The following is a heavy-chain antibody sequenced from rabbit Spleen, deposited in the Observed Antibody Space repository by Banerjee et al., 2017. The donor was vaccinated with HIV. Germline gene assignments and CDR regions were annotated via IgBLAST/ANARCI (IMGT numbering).Heavy chain of an antibody. V-gene: IGHV1S40*01. CDR2: INTGSGST. D-gene: IGHD1-1*01. CDR1: GLDFSSSYW. Sequence: QSLEESGGDLVKPGASLTLTCTASGLDFSSSYWICWVRQAPGKGLEWIGCINTGSGSTWYANWAKGRFTITKTSSTTVTLQLNSLTAADTATYFCARDLVAVIGWNFSLWGQGTLVTVS. CDR3: ARDLVAVIGWNFSL. J-gene: IGHJ4*01.